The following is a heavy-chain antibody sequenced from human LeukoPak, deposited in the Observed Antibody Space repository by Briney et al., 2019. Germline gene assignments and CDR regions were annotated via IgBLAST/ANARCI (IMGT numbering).Heavy chain of an antibody. CDR2: IDWDDDK. V-gene: IGHV2-70*17. J-gene: IGHJ4*02. Sequence: SGPALVKPTQTLTLTCTFSGFSLNTSGMCVSWIRHPPGKALEWLAGIDWDDDKFYSTSLKTRLTISKDPSKNQVVLTLTNMDPVDTATYYCARTTHDYGADYWGQGTLVTVSS. CDR1: GFSLNTSGMC. CDR3: ARTTHDYGADY. D-gene: IGHD4-17*01.